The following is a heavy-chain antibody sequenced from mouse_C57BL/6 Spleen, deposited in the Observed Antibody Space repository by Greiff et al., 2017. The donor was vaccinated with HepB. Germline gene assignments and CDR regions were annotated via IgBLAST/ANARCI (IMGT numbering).Heavy chain of an antibody. V-gene: IGHV1-81*01. CDR3: ATLTGTPWFAY. CDR1: GYTFTSYG. J-gene: IGHJ3*01. CDR2: IYPRSGNT. Sequence: VQLQQSGAELARPGASVKLSCKASGYTFTSYGISWVKQRTGQGLEWIGEIYPRSGNTYYNEKFKGKATLTADKSSSTAYMELRSLTSEDSAVYFCATLTGTPWFAYWGQGTLVTVSA. D-gene: IGHD4-1*01.